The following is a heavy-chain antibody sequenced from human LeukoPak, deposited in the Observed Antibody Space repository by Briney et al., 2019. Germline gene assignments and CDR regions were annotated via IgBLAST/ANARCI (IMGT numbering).Heavy chain of an antibody. CDR3: ARALRGYCSSTSCFHFDY. CDR1: GGSFSGYY. D-gene: IGHD2-2*01. CDR2: INHSGST. J-gene: IGHJ4*02. Sequence: SATLSLTCAVYGGSFSGYYWSWIRQPPGKGLEWIGEINHSGSTNYNPSLKRRVTISVDTSKNQFSLKLSSVTAADTAVYYCARALRGYCSSTSCFHFDYWGQGTLLTVSS. V-gene: IGHV4-34*01.